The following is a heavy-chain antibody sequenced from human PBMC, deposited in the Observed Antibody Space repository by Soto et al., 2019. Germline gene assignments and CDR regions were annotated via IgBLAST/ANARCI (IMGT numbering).Heavy chain of an antibody. V-gene: IGHV4-4*02. J-gene: IGHJ4*02. CDR2: IYHSGST. CDR3: ARAAGPAHTMGNFDY. D-gene: IGHD6-25*01. Sequence: QVQLQESGPGLVKPSGTLSLTCAVSGGSISSSNWWSWVRQPPGKGLEWIGEIYHSGSTNYTPSPKRRVTISVDKSKNLPSLKLSSVTAADTAVYYCARAAGPAHTMGNFDYWGQGTLVTVSS. CDR1: GGSISSSNW.